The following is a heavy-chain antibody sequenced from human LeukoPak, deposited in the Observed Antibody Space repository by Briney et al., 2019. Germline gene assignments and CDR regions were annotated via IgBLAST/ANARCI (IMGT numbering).Heavy chain of an antibody. CDR1: GFTFSSYW. CDR2: IKQDGSEK. V-gene: IGHV3-7*01. CDR3: ARGPTLYDSSGYFWRPHYFDY. D-gene: IGHD3-22*01. J-gene: IGHJ4*02. Sequence: GGSLRLSCAASGFTFSSYWMSWVRQAPGKGLEWVANIKQDGSEKYYVDSVKGRFTISRDNAKNSLYLQMNSLRAEDTAVYYCARGPTLYDSSGYFWRPHYFDYWGQGTLVTVSS.